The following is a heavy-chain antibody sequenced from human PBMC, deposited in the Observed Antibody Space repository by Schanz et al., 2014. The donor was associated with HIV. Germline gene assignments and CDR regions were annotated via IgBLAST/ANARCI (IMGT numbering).Heavy chain of an antibody. Sequence: QAQLVESGGGVVQPGRSLRLSCAASGFTFSSYGMHWVRQAPGKGLEWVAVISYDGSNKYYADSVKGRFTISRDNSKNTLYLQMYSLRDDDTAVYYCARGWRENSFDYWGQGTLVTVSS. CDR3: ARGWRENSFDY. J-gene: IGHJ4*02. CDR2: ISYDGSNK. V-gene: IGHV3-30*03. CDR1: GFTFSSYG. D-gene: IGHD4-4*01.